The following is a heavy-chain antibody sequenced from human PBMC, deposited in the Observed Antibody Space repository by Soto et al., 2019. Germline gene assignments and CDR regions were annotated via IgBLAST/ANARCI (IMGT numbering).Heavy chain of an antibody. V-gene: IGHV3-23*01. CDR1: GFTFSSYA. J-gene: IGHJ4*02. Sequence: EVQLLESGGGLVQPGGSLRLSCAASGFTFSSYAMSWVRQAPGKGLEWVSAVSGSDGRTYYADSVKGRFTISRDNSKSTLYLQMKSLRAEDTAVYYCAISLDVDTAMDLDYWGQGTLVTVSS. CDR2: VSGSDGRT. D-gene: IGHD5-18*01. CDR3: AISLDVDTAMDLDY.